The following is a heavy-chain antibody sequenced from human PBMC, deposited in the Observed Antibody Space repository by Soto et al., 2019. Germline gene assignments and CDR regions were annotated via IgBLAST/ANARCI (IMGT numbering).Heavy chain of an antibody. D-gene: IGHD3-3*01. CDR2: IDTSSTKI. CDR1: GYTFSDYY. J-gene: IGHJ4*02. V-gene: IGHV3-11*01. Sequence: QVQLVESGGDLVKPGGSLRLSCAASGYTFSDYYLSWIRQAPGKGLEWISYIDTSSTKIYYADSVGGRFTISRDNGKNSLFLEMNNLRVEDTAVYFCASHYDLWTGYLSPVDYWGRGTLVTVSS. CDR3: ASHYDLWTGYLSPVDY.